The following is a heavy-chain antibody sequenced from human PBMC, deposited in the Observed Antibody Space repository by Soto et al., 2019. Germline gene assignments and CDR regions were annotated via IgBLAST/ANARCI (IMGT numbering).Heavy chain of an antibody. CDR3: ARVGGTGTGWFDP. CDR1: GFTFSSYE. V-gene: IGHV3-48*03. D-gene: IGHD1-7*01. J-gene: IGHJ5*02. CDR2: ISSSGSTI. Sequence: GSLRLSCAASGFTFSSYEMNWVRQAPGKGLEWVSYISSSGSTIYYADSVKGRFTISRDNAKNSLYLQMNSLRAEDTAVYYCARVGGTGTGWFDPWGQGTLVTVSS.